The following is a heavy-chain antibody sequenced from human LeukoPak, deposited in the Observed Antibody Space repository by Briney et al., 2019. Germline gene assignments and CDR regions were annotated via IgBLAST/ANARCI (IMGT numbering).Heavy chain of an antibody. CDR1: GFTFSDYN. CDR2: ISRSGSTK. V-gene: IGHV3-11*04. CDR3: ARDGAAAAGRYFDY. J-gene: IGHJ4*02. D-gene: IGHD6-13*01. Sequence: KTGGSLRLSCAASGFTFSDYNMRWIRQAPGKGLEWVSSISRSGSTKYYADSVKGRLTTSRDNAKSSLYLEMNSLRAEDTAVYYCARDGAAAAGRYFDYWGQGSLVTVSS.